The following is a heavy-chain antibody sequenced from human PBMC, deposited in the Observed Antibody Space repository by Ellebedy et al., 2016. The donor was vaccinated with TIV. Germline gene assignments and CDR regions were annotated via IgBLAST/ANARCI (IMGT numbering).Heavy chain of an antibody. CDR1: GGTFSSYA. Sequence: SVKVSXXASGGTFSSYAISWVRQAPGQGLEWMGGIIPIFGTANYAQKFQGRVTITADESTSTAYMELSSLRSEDTAVYYCARARWELLTSWFVFDYWGQGTLVTVSS. V-gene: IGHV1-69*13. J-gene: IGHJ4*02. CDR2: IIPIFGTA. D-gene: IGHD1-26*01. CDR3: ARARWELLTSWFVFDY.